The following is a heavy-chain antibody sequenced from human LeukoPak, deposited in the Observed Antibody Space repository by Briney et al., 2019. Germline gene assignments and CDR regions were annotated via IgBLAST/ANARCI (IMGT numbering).Heavy chain of an antibody. CDR1: GFTVSSNY. D-gene: IGHD3-3*01. CDR3: ARGPSYYDFWSGLRGRNYYYYYMDV. CDR2: IYSGGST. Sequence: PGGSLRLSCAASGFTVSSNYMSWVRQAPGKGLEWVSVIYSGGSTYYADSVKGRFTIYRDNSKNTLYLQMNSLRAEDTAVYYCARGPSYYDFWSGLRGRNYYYYYMDVWGKGTTVTVSS. V-gene: IGHV3-53*01. J-gene: IGHJ6*03.